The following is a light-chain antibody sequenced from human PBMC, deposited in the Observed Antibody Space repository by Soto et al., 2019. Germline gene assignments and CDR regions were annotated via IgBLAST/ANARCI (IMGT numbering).Light chain of an antibody. Sequence: DIVLTQSPDSLAVSLGERATINCKSSQSVLYDSNNKNYLAWYQQKAGQPSKILIFWASTRESGVPDRFSGSGSGTDFTLTISSLQAEDVALYYCQQYYTTPHTFGQGTKVDIK. J-gene: IGKJ1*01. CDR2: WAS. CDR1: QSVLYDSNNKNY. V-gene: IGKV4-1*01. CDR3: QQYYTTPHT.